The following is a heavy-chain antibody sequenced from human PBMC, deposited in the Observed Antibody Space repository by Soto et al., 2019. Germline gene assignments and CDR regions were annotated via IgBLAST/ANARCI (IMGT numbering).Heavy chain of an antibody. Sequence: GGSLRLSCAASGFTFSSYWMSWVRQAPGKGLEWVANIKQDGSEKYYVDSVKGRFTISRDNAKNSLYLQMNSLRAEDTAVYYCEIRGATDIVVVPAAEYFQHWGQGTLVTVSS. D-gene: IGHD2-2*01. V-gene: IGHV3-7*01. CDR3: EIRGATDIVVVPAAEYFQH. CDR1: GFTFSSYW. J-gene: IGHJ1*01. CDR2: IKQDGSEK.